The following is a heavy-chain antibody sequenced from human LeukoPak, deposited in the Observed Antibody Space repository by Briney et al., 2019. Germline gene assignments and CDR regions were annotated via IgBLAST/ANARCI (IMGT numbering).Heavy chain of an antibody. Sequence: SETLSLTCTVSGGSISSSSYYWGWIRQPPGKGLEWIGSIYYSGSTYYNPSLKSRVTISVDTSKNQFSLKLSSVTAADTAVYYCARDDLQLVRRLGRNTEYYYYYYMDVWGKGTTVTASS. CDR3: ARDDLQLVRRLGRNTEYYYYYYMDV. CDR2: IYYSGST. J-gene: IGHJ6*03. CDR1: GGSISSSSYY. D-gene: IGHD6-13*01. V-gene: IGHV4-39*07.